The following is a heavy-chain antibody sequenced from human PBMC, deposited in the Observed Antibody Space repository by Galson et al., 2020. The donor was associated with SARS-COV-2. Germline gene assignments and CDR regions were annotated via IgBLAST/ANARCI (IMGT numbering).Heavy chain of an antibody. CDR1: GFTFSSYA. Sequence: GESLKISCAASGFTFSSYAMHWVRQAPGKGLEWVAVISYDVSNKYYADSVKGRFTISRDNSKNTLYLQMNSLRAEDTAVYYCARAYSGSYYYGMDVWGQGTTVTVSS. CDR3: ARAYSGSYYYGMDV. J-gene: IGHJ6*02. CDR2: ISYDVSNK. D-gene: IGHD1-26*01. V-gene: IGHV3-30*04.